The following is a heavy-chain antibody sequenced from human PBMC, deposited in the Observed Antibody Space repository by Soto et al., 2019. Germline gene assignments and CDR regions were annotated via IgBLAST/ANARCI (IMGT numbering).Heavy chain of an antibody. Sequence: SETLSLTXAVYGGSFSGYYWSWIRQPPGKGLEWIGEINHSGSTNYNPSLKSRVTISVDTSKNQFSLKLSSVTAADTAVYYCARAGVLAQLVLSYYYYYGMDVWGQGTTVTVSS. CDR3: ARAGVLAQLVLSYYYYYGMDV. CDR1: GGSFSGYY. J-gene: IGHJ6*02. CDR2: INHSGST. V-gene: IGHV4-34*01. D-gene: IGHD6-6*01.